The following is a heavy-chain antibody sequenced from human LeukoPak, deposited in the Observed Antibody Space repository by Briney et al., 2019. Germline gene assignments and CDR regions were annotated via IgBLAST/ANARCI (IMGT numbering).Heavy chain of an antibody. Sequence: GGSLRLSCAASGFTFSSYAMSWVRQAPGKGLEWVSSISGSSSYIYYADSVKGRFTISRDNSKNTLFLHMNSLRAEDTAVYSCAKGYYGSGSYGWFDYWGQGTLVTVSS. V-gene: IGHV3-23*01. CDR2: ISGSSSYI. D-gene: IGHD3-10*01. CDR1: GFTFSSYA. CDR3: AKGYYGSGSYGWFDY. J-gene: IGHJ4*02.